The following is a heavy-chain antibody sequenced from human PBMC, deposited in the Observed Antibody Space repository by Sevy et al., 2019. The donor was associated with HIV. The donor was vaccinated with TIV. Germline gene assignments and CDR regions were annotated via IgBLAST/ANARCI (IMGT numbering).Heavy chain of an antibody. CDR2: ISGSGGST. V-gene: IGHV3-23*01. D-gene: IGHD3-22*01. Sequence: GGSMRLSCAASGFTFSSYAMSWVRQAPGKGLEWVSAISGSGGSTYYADSVKGRFTISRDNSKNTLYLQMNSLRAEDTAVYYCAKSTRITMIVGAFDIWGQGTMVTVSS. CDR1: GFTFSSYA. J-gene: IGHJ3*02. CDR3: AKSTRITMIVGAFDI.